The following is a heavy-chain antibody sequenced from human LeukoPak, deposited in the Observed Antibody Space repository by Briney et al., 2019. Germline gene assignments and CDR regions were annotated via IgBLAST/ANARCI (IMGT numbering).Heavy chain of an antibody. J-gene: IGHJ4*02. CDR1: GFTFSSYA. D-gene: IGHD5-12*01. CDR2: ISGSGGST. V-gene: IGHV3-23*01. CDR3: AKGGYSGYDWYYFDY. Sequence: GGSLRLSCAASGFTFSSYAMSWVRQAPGKGLEWVSAISGSGGSTYYADSVKGRFTISRDNSKNTLYLQMNSLRAEDTAVYYCAKGGYSGYDWYYFDYWGQGTLVTVSS.